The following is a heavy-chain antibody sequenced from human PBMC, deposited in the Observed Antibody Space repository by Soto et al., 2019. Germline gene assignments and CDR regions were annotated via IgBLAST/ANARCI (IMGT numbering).Heavy chain of an antibody. J-gene: IGHJ6*03. CDR2: ISRDGIEK. CDR1: GFTFSSYP. CDR3: ARDLGDNQWFGELIVGESDYYYMDV. D-gene: IGHD3-10*01. V-gene: IGHV3-30-3*01. Sequence: GGSLRLSCAASGFTFSSYPIHWVRQAPGQGLEWVAIISRDGIEKHYADSVKGRFTISRDNSKNSLYLQMNSLRAEDTAVYYCARDLGDNQWFGELIVGESDYYYMDVWGKGTTVTVSS.